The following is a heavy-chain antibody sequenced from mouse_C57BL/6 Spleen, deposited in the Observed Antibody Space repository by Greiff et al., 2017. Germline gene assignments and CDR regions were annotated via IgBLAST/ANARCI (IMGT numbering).Heavy chain of an antibody. V-gene: IGHV5-9-1*02. CDR2: ISSGGDYI. CDR3: TREYYYGSSYGFAY. CDR1: GFTFSSYA. J-gene: IGHJ3*01. D-gene: IGHD1-1*01. Sequence: EVQLMESGEGLVKPGGSLKLSCAASGFTFSSYAMSWVRQTPEKRLEWVAYISSGGDYIYYADTVKGRFTISRDNARNTLYLQMSSLKSEDTAMYYCTREYYYGSSYGFAYWGQGTLVTVSA.